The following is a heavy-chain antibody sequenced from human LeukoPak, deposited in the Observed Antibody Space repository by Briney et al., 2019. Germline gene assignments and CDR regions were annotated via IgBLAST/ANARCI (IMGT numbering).Heavy chain of an antibody. Sequence: GGSLRLSCAASGFTFSDNYMTWVRQAPGKGLEWLSYISGNGGVIQYADSVKGQFTISRDNAKNLLYLQMDSLRAEDTAIYYCARDPRTVRIWGQGTLVSVSS. D-gene: IGHD1-1*01. J-gene: IGHJ4*02. CDR2: ISGNGGVI. CDR3: ARDPRTVRI. V-gene: IGHV3-11*04. CDR1: GFTFSDNY.